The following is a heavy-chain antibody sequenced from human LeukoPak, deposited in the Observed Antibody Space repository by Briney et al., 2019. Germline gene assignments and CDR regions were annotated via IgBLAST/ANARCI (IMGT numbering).Heavy chain of an antibody. Sequence: SETLSLTCTVSGGSISSSSYYWGWIRQPPGKGLEWIGCIYYSGGTSYNPSLKRRVTISVDTSKNQFSLKLSSVTAADTAVYSCAREVTPGFDYWGQGTLVTVSS. CDR2: IYYSGGT. D-gene: IGHD4-23*01. CDR3: AREVTPGFDY. CDR1: GGSISSSSYY. V-gene: IGHV4-39*07. J-gene: IGHJ4*02.